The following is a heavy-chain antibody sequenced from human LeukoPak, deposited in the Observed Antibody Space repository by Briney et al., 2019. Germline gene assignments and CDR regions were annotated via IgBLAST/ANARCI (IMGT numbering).Heavy chain of an antibody. Sequence: PGGSLRLSCAASGFTFSSYAMHWVRQAPGKGLEWVAVISYDGSNKYYADSVKGRFTISRDNSKNTLYLQMNSLRAEDTAVYYCAKAKFSGVSGSYLYYFDYWGQGTLVTVSS. CDR3: AKAKFSGVSGSYLYYFDY. J-gene: IGHJ4*02. CDR2: ISYDGSNK. V-gene: IGHV3-30-3*01. D-gene: IGHD1-26*01. CDR1: GFTFSSYA.